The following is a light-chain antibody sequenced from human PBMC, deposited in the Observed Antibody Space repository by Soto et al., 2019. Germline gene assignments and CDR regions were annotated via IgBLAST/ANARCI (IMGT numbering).Light chain of an antibody. CDR3: PHYNTWPPLT. CDR1: QSVSSN. J-gene: IGKJ4*01. V-gene: IGKV3-15*01. Sequence: EIVMTQSPATLSVSPGERATLSCRASQSVSSNLAWYQQKPGQAPRLLIYGASTRATGVPARFSGSGSGTEFTLTISSLQSEDFAVYYYPHYNTWPPLTFGGGTKVEIK. CDR2: GAS.